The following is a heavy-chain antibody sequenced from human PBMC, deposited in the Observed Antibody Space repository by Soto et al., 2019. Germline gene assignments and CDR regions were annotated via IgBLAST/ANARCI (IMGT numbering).Heavy chain of an antibody. Sequence: ASVKVSCKASGGTFSSYAISWVRQAPGQGLEWMGGIIPIFGTANYAQKFQGRVTITADESTSTAYMELSSLRSEDTAVYYCARVLLDTAMALGAFDIWGQGTMVTVSS. CDR1: GGTFSSYA. CDR3: ARVLLDTAMALGAFDI. J-gene: IGHJ3*02. CDR2: IIPIFGTA. D-gene: IGHD5-18*01. V-gene: IGHV1-69*13.